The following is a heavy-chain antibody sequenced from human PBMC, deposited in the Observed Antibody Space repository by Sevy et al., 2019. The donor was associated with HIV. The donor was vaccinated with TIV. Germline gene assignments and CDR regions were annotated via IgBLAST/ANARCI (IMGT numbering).Heavy chain of an antibody. CDR2: ISSSSNYI. V-gene: IGHV3-21*01. CDR3: VRDGGCSSSSCLLYFDY. CDR1: GFTFSKYP. Sequence: GGSLRLSCVVSGFTFSKYPMNWVRQAPGKGLEWVSSISSSSNYIYYGDSVKGRFTSSRDNAKNSLYLQMNSLRADDTEVYYCVRDGGCSSSSCLLYFDYWGQGILVTVSS. J-gene: IGHJ4*02. D-gene: IGHD2-15*01.